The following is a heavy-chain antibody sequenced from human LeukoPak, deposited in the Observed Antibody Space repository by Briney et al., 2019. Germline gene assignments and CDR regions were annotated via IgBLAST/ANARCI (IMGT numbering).Heavy chain of an antibody. Sequence: PGGSLRLSCAASGFTFSSYSMNWVRQAPGKGLEWVSYISSSSSTIYYADSVKGRFTISRDNSKNTLYLQMNSLRAEDTAVYYCARFMVRGGQSAFDIWGQGTMVTVSS. CDR1: GFTFSSYS. CDR2: ISSSSSTI. J-gene: IGHJ3*02. CDR3: ARFMVRGGQSAFDI. D-gene: IGHD3-10*01. V-gene: IGHV3-48*01.